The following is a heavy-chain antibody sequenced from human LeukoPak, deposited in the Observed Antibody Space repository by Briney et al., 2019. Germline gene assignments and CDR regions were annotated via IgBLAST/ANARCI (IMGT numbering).Heavy chain of an antibody. D-gene: IGHD6-19*01. CDR3: ARGGTSGWRTPNDDY. V-gene: IGHV1-2*02. CDR2: INPNSGGT. J-gene: IGHJ4*02. Sequence: VASVKVSCKASGYTFTGYYMHWVRQAPGQGLEWMGWINPNSGGTNYAQKLRGRVTMTTDTSTSTAYMELRSLRSDDTAVYYCARGGTSGWRTPNDDYWGQGTLVTVSS. CDR1: GYTFTGYY.